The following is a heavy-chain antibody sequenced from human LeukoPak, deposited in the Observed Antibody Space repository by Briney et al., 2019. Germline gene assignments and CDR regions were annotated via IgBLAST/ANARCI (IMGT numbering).Heavy chain of an antibody. V-gene: IGHV1-2*02. CDR2: INPNSGGT. J-gene: IGHJ4*02. D-gene: IGHD4-17*01. CDR3: ARGPLRPRYYFDY. CDR1: GYTFTGYY. Sequence: ASVKVSCKASGYTFTGYYMHWVRQAPGQGLEWMGWINPNSGGTNYAQKFQGRVTMTRDTSISTACMELSRLRSDDTAVYYCARGPLRPRYYFDYWGQGALVTVSS.